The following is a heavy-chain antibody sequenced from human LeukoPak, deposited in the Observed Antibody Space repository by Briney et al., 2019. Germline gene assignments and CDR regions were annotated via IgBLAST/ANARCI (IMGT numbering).Heavy chain of an antibody. CDR3: ARVRRAGYSSGWYPGGIDY. CDR1: GDSISPYY. V-gene: IGHV4-4*07. CDR2: VAPSGKT. Sequence: PSETLSLTCAVSGDSISPYYWSWIRQSAGKGLEWIGRVAPSGKTYYNLSLKSRVTISVDTSKNQFSLKLSSVTAADTAVYYCARVRRAGYSSGWYPGGIDYWGQGTLVTVSS. J-gene: IGHJ4*02. D-gene: IGHD6-19*01.